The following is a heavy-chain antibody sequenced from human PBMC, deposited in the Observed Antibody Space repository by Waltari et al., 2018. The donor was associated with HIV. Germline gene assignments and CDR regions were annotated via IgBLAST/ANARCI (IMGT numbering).Heavy chain of an antibody. Sequence: VQPVESGGGVVQPGWSRRLSCSASACIFGSHAMHWVRQAPGKGLEWVAVIWYDGSNKYYADSVKGRFTISRDNSKNTLYLQMNSLRAEDTAVYYCARDSRRLSAFDIWGQGTMVTVSS. CDR2: IWYDGSNK. D-gene: IGHD3-22*01. V-gene: IGHV3-33*01. J-gene: IGHJ3*02. CDR1: ACIFGSHA. CDR3: ARDSRRLSAFDI.